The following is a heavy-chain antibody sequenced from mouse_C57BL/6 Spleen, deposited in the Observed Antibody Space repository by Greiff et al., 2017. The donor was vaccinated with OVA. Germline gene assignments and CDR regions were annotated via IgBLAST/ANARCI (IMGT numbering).Heavy chain of an antibody. CDR2: IYPRSGNT. CDR3: ARFYGSSYAMDC. CDR1: GYTFTSYG. D-gene: IGHD1-1*01. Sequence: VQLMESGAELARPGASVKLSCKASGYTFTSYGISWVKQRTGQGLEWIGEIYPRSGNTYYNEKFKGKATLTADKSSSTAYMVLRSLTSEDSAVYFCARFYGSSYAMDCWGQGTSVTVSS. V-gene: IGHV1-81*01. J-gene: IGHJ4*01.